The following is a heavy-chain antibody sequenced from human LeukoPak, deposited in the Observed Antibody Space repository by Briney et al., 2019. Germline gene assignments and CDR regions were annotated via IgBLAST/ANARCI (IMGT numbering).Heavy chain of an antibody. CDR1: GASISPYY. V-gene: IGHV4-39*01. J-gene: IGHJ4*02. CDR2: IYYSGST. D-gene: IGHD5-18*01. CDR3: ARRDTAMHSGYFDY. Sequence: SETLSLTCAVSGASISPYYWGWIRQPPGKGLEWIGSIYYSGSTYYNPSLKSRVTISVDTSKNQFSLKLSSVTAADTAVYYCARRDTAMHSGYFDYWGQGTLVTVSS.